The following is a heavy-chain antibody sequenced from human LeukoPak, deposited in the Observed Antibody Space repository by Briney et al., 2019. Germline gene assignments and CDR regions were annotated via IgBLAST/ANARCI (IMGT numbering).Heavy chain of an antibody. CDR3: AREPTSGREPTSGRPLDY. Sequence: SETLSLTCTVSGGSISGYFWTWIRQPAGKGLEWIVRMYSTGSNNYNPSLKSRVTMSLDTSKNHFSLNLTSVTAADTAVYYCAREPTSGREPTSGRPLDYWGQGTLVTVSS. CDR2: MYSTGSN. J-gene: IGHJ4*02. CDR1: GGSISGYF. V-gene: IGHV4-4*07. D-gene: IGHD5-12*01.